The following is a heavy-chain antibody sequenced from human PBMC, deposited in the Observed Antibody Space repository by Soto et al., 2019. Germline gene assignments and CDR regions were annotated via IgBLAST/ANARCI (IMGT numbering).Heavy chain of an antibody. V-gene: IGHV1-46*01. CDR2: INPSGGST. J-gene: IGHJ3*02. Sequence: GASVKVSCKASGYTFTSYYIHWVRQAPGQGLEWMGIINPSGGSTSYAQEFQGRVTMTSDTSASTVHIELSSLRSEDTAVYYCARLYSSGDDAFDIWGQGTMVTVSS. D-gene: IGHD6-19*01. CDR3: ARLYSSGDDAFDI. CDR1: GYTFTSYY.